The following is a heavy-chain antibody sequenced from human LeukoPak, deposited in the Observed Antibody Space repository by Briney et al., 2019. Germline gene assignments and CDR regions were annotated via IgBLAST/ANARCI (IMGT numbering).Heavy chain of an antibody. CDR3: ARLPRYSFHKLFDY. CDR1: GGSFSGYY. CDR2: INHSGST. D-gene: IGHD5-18*01. J-gene: IGHJ4*02. Sequence: PSETLSLTCAVYGGSFSGYYWSWIRQPPGKGLEWIGEINHSGSTNYNPSLKSRVTISVDTSKNQFSLKLSSVTAADTAVYYCARLPRYSFHKLFDYWGQGTLVTVSS. V-gene: IGHV4-34*01.